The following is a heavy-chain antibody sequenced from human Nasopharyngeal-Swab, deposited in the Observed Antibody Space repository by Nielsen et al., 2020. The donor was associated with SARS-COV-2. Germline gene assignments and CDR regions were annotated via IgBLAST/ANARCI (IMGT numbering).Heavy chain of an antibody. D-gene: IGHD3-10*01. CDR3: AREWFGDYRFDP. Sequence: SETLSLTCSVSGGSISSSSYYWGWIRQPPGKGLEWIGTIFHSGDANYTPSLKSRVTISVDTSKNQFSLKLTSVTAADTAVYYCAREWFGDYRFDPWGQGTLVTVSS. J-gene: IGHJ5*02. CDR2: IFHSGDA. V-gene: IGHV4-39*07. CDR1: GGSISSSSYY.